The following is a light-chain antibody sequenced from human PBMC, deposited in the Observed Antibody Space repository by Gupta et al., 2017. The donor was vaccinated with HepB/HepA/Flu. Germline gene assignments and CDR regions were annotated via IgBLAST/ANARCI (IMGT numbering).Light chain of an antibody. CDR2: DTS. CDR3: QQCNTSPLA. CDR1: EDITGY. V-gene: IGKV1-27*01. J-gene: IGKJ4*01. Sequence: DMQMPQSPSPLTASVGDRVTITCRADEDITGYLAWYQQKAGKVPKRLIYDTSILQPGVSSRFGGSGSGTDFTLTISNLLAEDVATYYCQQCNTSPLAFGGGTKVEIK.